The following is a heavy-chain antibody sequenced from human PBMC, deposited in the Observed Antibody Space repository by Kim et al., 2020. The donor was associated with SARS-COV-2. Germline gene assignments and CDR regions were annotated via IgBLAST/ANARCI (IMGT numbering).Heavy chain of an antibody. CDR2: IWYDGSNK. V-gene: IGHV3-33*01. CDR1: GFTFSIYG. Sequence: GGSLRLSCAASGFTFSIYGMHWVRQAPGKGLEWVAVIWYDGSNKYYADSVKGRFTISRDNSKNTLYLQMNSLRAEDTAVYYCARDYYDSSGYRRNDAFDIWGQGTMVTVSS. CDR3: ARDYYDSSGYRRNDAFDI. J-gene: IGHJ3*02. D-gene: IGHD3-22*01.